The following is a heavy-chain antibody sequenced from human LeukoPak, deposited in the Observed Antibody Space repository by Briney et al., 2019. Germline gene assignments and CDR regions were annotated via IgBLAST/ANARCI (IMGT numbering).Heavy chain of an antibody. CDR2: IYYSGST. D-gene: IGHD5-18*01. V-gene: IGHV4-30-4*08. CDR1: GGPISSGGYY. Sequence: PSQTLCLTCTVSGGPISSGGYYWSWLRQRPGKGLEWIGYIYYSGSTYYNPSLKSRVTISVDRSKNQFSLKLSSVTAADTAVYYCARTILELWLPGAFDYWGQGTLVTVSS. CDR3: ARTILELWLPGAFDY. J-gene: IGHJ4*02.